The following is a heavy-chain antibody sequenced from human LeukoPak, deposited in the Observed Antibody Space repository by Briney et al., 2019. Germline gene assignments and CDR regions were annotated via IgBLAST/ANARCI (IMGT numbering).Heavy chain of an antibody. D-gene: IGHD6-13*01. J-gene: IGHJ4*02. CDR3: ARARIPGIAAAGTGY. V-gene: IGHV1-2*02. CDR2: INPNSGGT. CDR1: GYTFTGYY. Sequence: AASVKVSCKASGYTFTGYYMHWVRQAPGQRLEWMGWINPNSGGTNYAQKFQGRVTMTRDTSISTAYMELSRLRSDDTAVYYCARARIPGIAAAGTGYWGQGTLVTVSS.